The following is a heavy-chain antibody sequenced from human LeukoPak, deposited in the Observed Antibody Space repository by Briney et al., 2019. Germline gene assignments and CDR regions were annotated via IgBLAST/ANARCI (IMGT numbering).Heavy chain of an antibody. CDR2: IKQDGSEN. J-gene: IGHJ3*02. Sequence: PGGSLRLSCAASGFTFSSYWMSWVRQAPGKGLEWVANIKQDGSENYYVDSVKGRFTISRDNARNSLYLQMNSLRAEDTAVYYCAREILTGYAFDIWGQGTMVTVSS. D-gene: IGHD7-27*01. V-gene: IGHV3-7*01. CDR3: AREILTGYAFDI. CDR1: GFTFSSYW.